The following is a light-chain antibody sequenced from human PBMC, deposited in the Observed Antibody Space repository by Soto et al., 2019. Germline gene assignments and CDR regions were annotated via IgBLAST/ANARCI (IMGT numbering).Light chain of an antibody. CDR2: EGT. V-gene: IGLV2-23*01. CDR1: SNDVGNYNL. CDR3: CSYAGSTTSRV. Sequence: QSALTQPASVSGSPGQSITISCIGSSNDVGNYNLVSWYQQHPGKAPKLMIYEGTRRPSGVSNRFSGSKSGNTASLTISGLQAEDEADYYCCSYAGSTTSRVFGTGTKVTVL. J-gene: IGLJ1*01.